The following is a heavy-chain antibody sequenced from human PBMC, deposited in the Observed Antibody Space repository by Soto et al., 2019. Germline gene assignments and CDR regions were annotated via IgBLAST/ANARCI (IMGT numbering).Heavy chain of an antibody. D-gene: IGHD3-10*01. CDR3: ARRWSGTDY. J-gene: IGHJ4*02. V-gene: IGHV4-59*01. Sequence: LSLPFPFSFFSIIIYYFIWIRQPPGKRLEWIFYIHNIGGTNYNPSLQSRVTISADTSKNQFSLELRSVTAADTAVYYCARRWSGTDYWGQGTLVTVSS. CDR1: FFSIIIYY. CDR2: IHNIGGT.